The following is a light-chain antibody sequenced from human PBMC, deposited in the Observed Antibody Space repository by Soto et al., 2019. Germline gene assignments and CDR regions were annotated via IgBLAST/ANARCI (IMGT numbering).Light chain of an antibody. V-gene: IGKV3-15*01. Sequence: EIVMTQSPVTLSVSPGERATLSCRASQSVGSNLAWYQQKPGQAPRLLIYIASARATGIPARFSGSGSGTDFTLTISSLQSEDFAVYYCQQYNDWPPWTFGQGTKVEI. CDR3: QQYNDWPPWT. CDR1: QSVGSN. CDR2: IAS. J-gene: IGKJ1*01.